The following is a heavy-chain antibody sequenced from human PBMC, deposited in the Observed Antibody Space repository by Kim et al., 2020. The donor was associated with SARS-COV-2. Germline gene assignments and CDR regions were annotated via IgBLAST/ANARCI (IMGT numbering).Heavy chain of an antibody. D-gene: IGHD6-13*01. CDR2: ISYDGSNK. CDR1: GFTFSSYA. Sequence: GGSLRLSCAASGFTFSSYAMHWVRQAPGKGLEWVAVISYDGSNKYYADSVKGRFTISRDNSKNTLYLQMNSLRAEDTAVYYCARDIAAAGTLGAFDIWG. CDR3: ARDIAAAGTLGAFDI. J-gene: IGHJ3*02. V-gene: IGHV3-30*04.